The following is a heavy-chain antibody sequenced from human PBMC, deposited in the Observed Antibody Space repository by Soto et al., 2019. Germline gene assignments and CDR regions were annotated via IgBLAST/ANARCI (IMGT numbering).Heavy chain of an antibody. J-gene: IGHJ2*01. Sequence: EVPLVESGGGLVQPGGSLRLSCAASGFTFSTYWMTWVRQAPGKGLEWVANIKQDGSETYYVDSVKGRFTISRDNAKHSLYLQMNRLRAEDTAVYYCARRFRALALWYFDLWGRGTLVTVSS. V-gene: IGHV3-7*01. CDR1: GFTFSTYW. D-gene: IGHD1-1*01. CDR3: ARRFRALALWYFDL. CDR2: IKQDGSET.